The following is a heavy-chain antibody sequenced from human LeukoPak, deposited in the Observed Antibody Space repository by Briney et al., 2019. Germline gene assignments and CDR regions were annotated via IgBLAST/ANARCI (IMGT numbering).Heavy chain of an antibody. J-gene: IGHJ3*02. CDR1: GFTFSSYG. D-gene: IGHD1-26*01. CDR3: AKDHDSGSYFDAFDI. Sequence: GGSLRLSCAASGFTFSSYGMHWVRQAPGKGLEWVAVISYDGSNKYYADSVKGRFTISRDNSKNTLYLQMNSLRAEDTAVYYCAKDHDSGSYFDAFDIWGQGIMVTVSS. V-gene: IGHV3-30*18. CDR2: ISYDGSNK.